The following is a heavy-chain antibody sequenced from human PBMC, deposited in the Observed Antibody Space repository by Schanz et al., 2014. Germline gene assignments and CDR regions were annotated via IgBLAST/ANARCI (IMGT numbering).Heavy chain of an antibody. CDR3: AGTYCSITSCYTGYYYMDV. J-gene: IGHJ6*03. CDR2: IIPILGIA. D-gene: IGHD2-2*02. V-gene: IGHV1-69*02. CDR1: GGTFSSYT. Sequence: QVQLVQSEAEVKKPGSSVKVSCKASGGTFSSYTISWVRQAPGQGLEWMGRIIPILGIANYAQNFQDRVTITADKSTSTAYMELTSLRSEDTAVYYCAGTYCSITSCYTGYYYMDVWGKGTTVTVSS.